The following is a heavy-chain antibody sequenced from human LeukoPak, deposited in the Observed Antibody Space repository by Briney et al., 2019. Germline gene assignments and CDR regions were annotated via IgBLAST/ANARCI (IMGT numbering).Heavy chain of an antibody. CDR3: ARLPTVTFFDY. Sequence: SQTLSLTCGVSGGSLYTYNYYWSWIRQSAGKGLEWIGYIYYSGSTNYNPSLKSRVTISVDTSKNQFSLKLSSVTAADTAVYYCARLPTVTFFDYWGQGTLVTVSS. CDR2: IYYSGST. V-gene: IGHV4-61*09. J-gene: IGHJ4*02. D-gene: IGHD4-17*01. CDR1: GGSLYTYNYY.